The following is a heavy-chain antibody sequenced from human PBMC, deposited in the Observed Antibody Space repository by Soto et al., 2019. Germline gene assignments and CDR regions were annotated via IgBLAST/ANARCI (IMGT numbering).Heavy chain of an antibody. CDR3: ATRDNTRVF. D-gene: IGHD1-20*01. Sequence: QVQLQESGPGLVKPSGTLSLTCAVSGVSISSHDWWTWVRQPPGKGLEWIGESHQSGSTNYNSSLGSRVTIEVDTSKNQFSLNLRSVTVADTAVYYCATRDNTRVFWGQGTLVTVST. J-gene: IGHJ4*02. CDR1: GVSISSHDW. V-gene: IGHV4-4*02. CDR2: SHQSGST.